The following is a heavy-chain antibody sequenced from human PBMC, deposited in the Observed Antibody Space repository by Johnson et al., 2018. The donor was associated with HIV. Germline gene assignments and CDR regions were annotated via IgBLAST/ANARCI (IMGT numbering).Heavy chain of an antibody. CDR3: AKDTVSGSYYDAFDI. Sequence: VQVVESGGGVVQPGRSLRLSCAASGFTFSSYAMSWVRQAPGKGLEWVSAISWDGVGTYYADSVKGRFTVSRDNRKNSLYLQMNSLRTEDTALYYCAKDTVSGSYYDAFDIWGQGTMVTVSS. J-gene: IGHJ3*02. V-gene: IGHV3-43*02. CDR1: GFTFSSYA. D-gene: IGHD1-26*01. CDR2: ISWDGVGT.